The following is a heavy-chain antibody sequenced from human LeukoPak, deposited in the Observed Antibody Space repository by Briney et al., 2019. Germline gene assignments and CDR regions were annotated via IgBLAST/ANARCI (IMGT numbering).Heavy chain of an antibody. CDR3: ARQGYYDSSGYFSFDY. CDR1: GGSISSYY. Sequence: SETLSLTCTVSGGSISSYYWSWIRQPPGEGLEWIGYIYYSGSTNYNPSLKSRVTISVDTSKNQFSLKLSSVTAADTAVYYCARQGYYDSSGYFSFDYWGQGTLVAVSS. J-gene: IGHJ4*02. D-gene: IGHD3-22*01. CDR2: IYYSGST. V-gene: IGHV4-59*08.